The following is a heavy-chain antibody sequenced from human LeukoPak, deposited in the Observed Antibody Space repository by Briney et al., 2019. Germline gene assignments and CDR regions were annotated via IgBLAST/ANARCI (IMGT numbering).Heavy chain of an antibody. D-gene: IGHD4-17*01. CDR1: GFTFSSYS. V-gene: IGHV3-21*01. Sequence: PGGSLRLSCAASGFTFSSYSVNWVRQAPGKGLEWVSSISSSSSYIYYADSVKGRFTISRDNAKNSLYLQMNSLRAEDTAVYYCARDDGDYGPHAFHIWGQGTMVTVSS. CDR3: ARDDGDYGPHAFHI. CDR2: ISSSSSYI. J-gene: IGHJ3*02.